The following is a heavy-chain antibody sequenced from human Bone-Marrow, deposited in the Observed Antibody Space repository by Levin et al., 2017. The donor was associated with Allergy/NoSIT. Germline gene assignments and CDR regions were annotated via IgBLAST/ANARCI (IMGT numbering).Heavy chain of an antibody. CDR2: ITWNSVSM. CDR1: GFTFDDYA. CDR3: GREAGHFSLTIDH. D-gene: IGHD2/OR15-2a*01. Sequence: SLKISCAASGFTFDDYAMHWVRQAPGKGLEWVSGITWNSVSMGYADSVKGRFTISRDNAKNSLYVQMNSLRTEDTALYYCGREAGHFSLTIDHWGQGDLVTVSS. J-gene: IGHJ4*02. V-gene: IGHV3-9*01.